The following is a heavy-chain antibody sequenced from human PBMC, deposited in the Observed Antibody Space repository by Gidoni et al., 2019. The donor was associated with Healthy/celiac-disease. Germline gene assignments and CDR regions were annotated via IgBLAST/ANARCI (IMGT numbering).Heavy chain of an antibody. Sequence: QVRLVESGGGVVQPERSLRLSCAASGFTFSSYGMHWVRQAPGKGLEWVAVISYDGSNKYYADSVKGRFTISRDKSKNTLYLQMNSLRAEDTAVYYCAKDMTGRSSTSCYKKDYYGMDVWGQGTTVTVSS. CDR3: AKDMTGRSSTSCYKKDYYGMDV. J-gene: IGHJ6*02. CDR1: GFTFSSYG. CDR2: ISYDGSNK. D-gene: IGHD2-2*02. V-gene: IGHV3-30*18.